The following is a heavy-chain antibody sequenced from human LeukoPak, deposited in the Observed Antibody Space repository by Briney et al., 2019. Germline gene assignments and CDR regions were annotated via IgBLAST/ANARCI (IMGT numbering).Heavy chain of an antibody. CDR1: GYTFNSYG. J-gene: IGHJ5*02. D-gene: IGHD2-2*01. Sequence: ASVKVSCKASGYTFNSYGISWVRQAPGQGLEWMGWISAYNGDTKYAQKLQGRVTMTTDTSTSTAYMELRSLRSDDTAVYYCARDLPIYCSRTSCYPLDPWGQGTLVTVSS. CDR3: ARDLPIYCSRTSCYPLDP. CDR2: ISAYNGDT. V-gene: IGHV1-18*01.